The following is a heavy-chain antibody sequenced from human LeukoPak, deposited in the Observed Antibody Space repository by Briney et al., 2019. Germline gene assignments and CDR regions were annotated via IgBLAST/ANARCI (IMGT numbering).Heavy chain of an antibody. J-gene: IGHJ4*02. Sequence: GGSLRLSCAASGFAFSHYWMTWVRQAPGKGLEWVANIKHDGSETYYVDSVKGRFIISRDNAKNSLFLQMNGLRAEDTAVYYCARGSYSGLSHDYWGQGTLVTVSS. CDR1: GFAFSHYW. V-gene: IGHV3-7*03. D-gene: IGHD3-10*01. CDR3: ARGSYSGLSHDY. CDR2: IKHDGSET.